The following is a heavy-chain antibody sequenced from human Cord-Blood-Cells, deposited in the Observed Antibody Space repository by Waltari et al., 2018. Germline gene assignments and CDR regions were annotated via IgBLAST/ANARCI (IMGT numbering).Heavy chain of an antibody. CDR3: ARQVRYCSSTSCNDAFDI. CDR2: IYYRGRT. Sequence: QVQLQESGPGLVKPSETLSPPCTVSGGSISSYSWSWIRQPPGKGLEWIGYIYYRGRTNYNPSLKSGGTKSVDTSKNQFSLKLSSVTAADTAVYYCARQVRYCSSTSCNDAFDIWGQGTMVTVSS. V-gene: IGHV4-59*08. J-gene: IGHJ3*02. D-gene: IGHD2-2*01. CDR1: GGSISSYS.